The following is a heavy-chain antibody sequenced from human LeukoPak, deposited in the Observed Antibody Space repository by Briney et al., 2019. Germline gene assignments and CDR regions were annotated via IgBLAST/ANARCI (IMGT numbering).Heavy chain of an antibody. J-gene: IGHJ4*02. D-gene: IGHD6-13*01. V-gene: IGHV1-24*01. Sequence: ASVKVSCKVSGYTLTELSMHWVRQPPGKGLEWMGGFDPEDGETIYAQKFQGRVTMTEDTSTDTAYMELSSLRSEDTAVYYCATVTSSSGTRDYWGQGTLVTVSS. CDR2: FDPEDGET. CDR1: GYTLTELS. CDR3: ATVTSSSGTRDY.